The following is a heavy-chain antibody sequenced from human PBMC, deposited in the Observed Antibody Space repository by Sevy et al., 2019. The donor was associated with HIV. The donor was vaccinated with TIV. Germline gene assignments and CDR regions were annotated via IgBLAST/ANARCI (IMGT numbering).Heavy chain of an antibody. CDR2: IKSKTDGVTK. J-gene: IGHJ5*02. V-gene: IGHV3-15*01. Sequence: GGSLRLSCAASGFTFSIAWMSWVRQTPGKGLEWVGRIKSKTDGVTKDYAAPVKGRFTISRDDSKNTLYLQMNNLKTEDTALYYCTIDGLFDPWGQGTLVTVSS. D-gene: IGHD3-16*02. CDR3: TIDGLFDP. CDR1: GFTFSIAW.